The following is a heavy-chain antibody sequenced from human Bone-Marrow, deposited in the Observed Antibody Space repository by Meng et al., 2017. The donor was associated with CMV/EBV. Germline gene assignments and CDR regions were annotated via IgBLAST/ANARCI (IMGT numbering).Heavy chain of an antibody. CDR3: ARDRTHDAFDI. V-gene: IGHV1-69*10. CDR1: GGTFSSYA. CDR2: IIPILGIA. J-gene: IGHJ3*02. Sequence: SVKLSCKASGGTFSSYAISWVRQAPGQGLEWMGGIIPILGIANYAQKFQGRVTITADKSTSTAYMELSSLRSEDTAVYYCARDRTHDAFDIWGQGTMVTVSS.